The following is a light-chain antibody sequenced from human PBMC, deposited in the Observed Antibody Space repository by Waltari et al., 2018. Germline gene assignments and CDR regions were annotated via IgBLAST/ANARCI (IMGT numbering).Light chain of an antibody. CDR2: DTS. V-gene: IGKV3-20*01. Sequence: GERATLSCRASQSVSRYLAWYQQKPGQAPRLLIYDTSTRATGIPDRFSGSGSGTDFSLTISRLDPEDFAVYYCQKYGTLPATFGQGTKVEVK. CDR1: QSVSRY. J-gene: IGKJ1*01. CDR3: QKYGTLPAT.